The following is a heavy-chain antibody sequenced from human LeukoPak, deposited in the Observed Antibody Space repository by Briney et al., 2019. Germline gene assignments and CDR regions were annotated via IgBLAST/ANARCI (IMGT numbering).Heavy chain of an antibody. CDR2: INPNSGGT. Sequence: GASVKVSCKASGYTFTGYYMHWVRQAPGQGLEWMGWINPNSGGTNYAQKFQGRVTMTRDTSISTAYMELSRLRSDDTAVYYCAMRRITIFGVVINEMNWFDPWGQGTLVTVSS. D-gene: IGHD3-3*01. J-gene: IGHJ5*02. CDR3: AMRRITIFGVVINEMNWFDP. V-gene: IGHV1-2*02. CDR1: GYTFTGYY.